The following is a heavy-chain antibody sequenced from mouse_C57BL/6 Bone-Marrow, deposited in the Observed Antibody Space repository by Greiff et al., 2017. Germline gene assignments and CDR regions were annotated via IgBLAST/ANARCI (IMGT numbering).Heavy chain of an antibody. CDR1: GYTFTDYY. J-gene: IGHJ1*03. CDR2: IFPGSGST. CDR3: AREGTTVVGGYFDV. Sequence: QVQLQQSGPELVKPGASVKISCKASGYTFTDYYINWVKQRPGQGLEWIGWIFPGSGSTYYTEKFKGKATLTVDKSSSTAYMLLSSLTSEDSAVYFCAREGTTVVGGYFDVWGTGTTVTGSS. V-gene: IGHV1-75*01. D-gene: IGHD1-1*01.